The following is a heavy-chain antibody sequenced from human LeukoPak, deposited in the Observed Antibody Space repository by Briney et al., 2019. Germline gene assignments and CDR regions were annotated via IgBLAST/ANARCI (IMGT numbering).Heavy chain of an antibody. CDR3: AKEGSGSYNYFDY. CDR2: ISGAGGDT. J-gene: IGHJ4*02. D-gene: IGHD1-26*01. CDR1: GFTFSNYA. Sequence: GGSLRLSCAASGFTFSNYAMNWVRQAPRKGLEWVSTISGAGGDTYYADSVKGRFTISRDNSKNTLFLQMNSLRAEDTAVYYCAKEGSGSYNYFDYWGQGTLVTVSS. V-gene: IGHV3-23*01.